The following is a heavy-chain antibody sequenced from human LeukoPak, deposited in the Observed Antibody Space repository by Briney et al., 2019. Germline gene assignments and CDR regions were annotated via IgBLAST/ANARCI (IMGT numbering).Heavy chain of an antibody. CDR3: AITNVSPSRFDY. CDR1: GFTFSKNC. CDR2: IKQDGGGK. V-gene: IGHV3-7*03. Sequence: GGSLRLSCTASGFTFSKNCMTWVRQAPGKGLEWVSDIKQDGGGKYYMDSVRGRFTISRDNSKNSLYLQMNSLRAEDTALYYCAITNVSPSRFDYWGQSTLVTLSS. D-gene: IGHD3-10*02. J-gene: IGHJ4*02.